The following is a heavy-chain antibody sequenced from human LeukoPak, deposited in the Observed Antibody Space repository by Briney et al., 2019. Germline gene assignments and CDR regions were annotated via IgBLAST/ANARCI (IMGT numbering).Heavy chain of an antibody. Sequence: PGGSLRLSCAASGFTFSSYAMHWVRQAPGKGLEWVAVISYDGSNKYYADSVKGRFTISRDKSKNTLYLQMNSLRAEDTAVYYCARGYCSSTSCWPIWFDPWGQGTLVTVSS. CDR1: GFTFSSYA. V-gene: IGHV3-30*14. CDR3: ARGYCSSTSCWPIWFDP. D-gene: IGHD2-2*01. CDR2: ISYDGSNK. J-gene: IGHJ5*02.